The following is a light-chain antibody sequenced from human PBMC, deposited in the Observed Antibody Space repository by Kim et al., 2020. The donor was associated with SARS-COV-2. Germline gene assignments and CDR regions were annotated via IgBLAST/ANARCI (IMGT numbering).Light chain of an antibody. CDR3: QVWDSSSDHRV. CDR2: SDS. Sequence: APGKTARITCGGNNIASKSVHWYQQQPGPAPLLVIYSDSDRPSGIPERFSGSNSGNTATLTISRVEAGDEADYYCQVWDSSSDHRVFGGGTQLTVL. J-gene: IGLJ3*02. CDR1: NIASKS. V-gene: IGLV3-21*04.